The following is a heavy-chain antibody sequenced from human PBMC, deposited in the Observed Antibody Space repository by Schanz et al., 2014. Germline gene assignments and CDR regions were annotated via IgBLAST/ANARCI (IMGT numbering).Heavy chain of an antibody. J-gene: IGHJ4*02. CDR1: RSTFSTYT. V-gene: IGHV1-69*02. CDR2: IIPILGIA. D-gene: IGHD6-13*01. CDR3: ASSGAGYSSSWDFDY. Sequence: VQLEQSRAEVKKPGSSVKVSCKASRSTFSTYTISWVRQAPGQGLEWMGRIIPILGIANYAQKFQGRVTITADKSTFTAYMDVSSLRSEDTAVYYCASSGAGYSSSWDFDYWGQGTLVTVSS.